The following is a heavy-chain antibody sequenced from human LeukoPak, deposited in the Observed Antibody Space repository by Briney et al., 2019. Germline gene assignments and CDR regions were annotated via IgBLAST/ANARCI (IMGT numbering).Heavy chain of an antibody. CDR2: IYPADSDT. Sequence: GESLKISWKGSGYSFTTYWIGWVGQMPGKGLEGMGIIYPADSDTTYSPSFQGQVTISADKSISTAYLQWTSLKASAPAMYYCARRRDLYSGSYYPFDYWGQGTLVTVSS. V-gene: IGHV5-51*01. D-gene: IGHD1-26*01. J-gene: IGHJ4*02. CDR3: ARRRDLYSGSYYPFDY. CDR1: GYSFTTYW.